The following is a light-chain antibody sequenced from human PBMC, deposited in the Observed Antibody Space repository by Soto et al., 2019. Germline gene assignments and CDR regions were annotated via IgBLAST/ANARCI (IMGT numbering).Light chain of an antibody. CDR1: QSVTSNY. Sequence: EIVLTQSRGTLSLSPGERATLSCRASQSVTSNYVGWYQQKPGQAPRLLIYGASSRATGIPDRFSGSGSGTDFTLTISRLEPEDFAVYYCQQYGSSPPLSFGGGTKVEIK. CDR2: GAS. V-gene: IGKV3-20*01. J-gene: IGKJ4*01. CDR3: QQYGSSPPLS.